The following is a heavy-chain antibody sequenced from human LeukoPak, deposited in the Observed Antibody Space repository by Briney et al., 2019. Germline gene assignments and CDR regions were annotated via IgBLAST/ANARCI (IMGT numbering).Heavy chain of an antibody. CDR3: ARDWSYCSSTSCRNLNWFDP. CDR2: ISAYNGNT. D-gene: IGHD2-2*01. V-gene: IGHV1-18*01. CDR1: GYTFTSYG. Sequence: ASVKVSCKASGYTFTSYGISWVRQAPGQGLEWMGWISAYNGNTNYAQKLQGGVTMTTDTSTSTAYMELRSLRSDDTAVYYCARDWSYCSSTSCRNLNWFDPWGQGTLVTVSS. J-gene: IGHJ5*02.